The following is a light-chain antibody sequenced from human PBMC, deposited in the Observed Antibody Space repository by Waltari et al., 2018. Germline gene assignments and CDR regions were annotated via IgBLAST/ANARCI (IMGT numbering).Light chain of an antibody. CDR1: KIGTYS. V-gene: IGLV3-21*04. Sequence: SYVVTQPPSVSVAPGATDTITCGGGKIGTYSVHWYQQKAGQAPVLVIFYDRDRPSGIPDRFSGSNSGNTATLTISRVEAGDEARYYCHVWHPHVDPGVFGTGTEVTVL. CDR2: YDR. CDR3: HVWHPHVDPGV. J-gene: IGLJ1*01.